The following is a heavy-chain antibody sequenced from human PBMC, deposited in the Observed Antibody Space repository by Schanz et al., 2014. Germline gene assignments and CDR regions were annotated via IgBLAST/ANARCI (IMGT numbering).Heavy chain of an antibody. D-gene: IGHD6-19*01. CDR2: ITRQGTT. V-gene: IGHV3-23*01. Sequence: EMQLLESGGGLVQPGGSLRLSCTVSGFTVNNYAMNWVRQAPGRGLEWVSGITRQGTTYYADFVKGRFSISRDLSSNTLYLQMNSLRADDSAIYNCAKDHPSSGWPAFDVWGQGTQVTVSS. J-gene: IGHJ4*02. CDR1: GFTVNNYA. CDR3: AKDHPSSGWPAFDV.